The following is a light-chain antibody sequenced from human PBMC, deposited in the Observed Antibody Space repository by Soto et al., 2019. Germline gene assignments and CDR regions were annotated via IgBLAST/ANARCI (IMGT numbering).Light chain of an antibody. CDR1: SSDVGGYNY. CDR3: CSYAGSYTFV. CDR2: DVS. V-gene: IGLV2-11*01. Sequence: QSALTQPRSVSGSPGQSVDISCTGTSSDVGGYNYVSWYQQHPGQAPKLMIYDVSKRPSGVPDRFSGSKSGNTASLTVSGLQAEDEADYYCCSYAGSYTFVFGGGTKLTVL. J-gene: IGLJ2*01.